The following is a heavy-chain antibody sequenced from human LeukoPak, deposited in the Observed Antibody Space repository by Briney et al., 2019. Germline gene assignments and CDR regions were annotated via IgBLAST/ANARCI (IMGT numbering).Heavy chain of an antibody. V-gene: IGHV7-4-1*02. Sequence: ASVKVSCKASGYTFTTYAMNWVRQAPGQGLEWMGWINTNTGNPTYAQGFTGRFVFSLDTSVSTAYLQISSLKADDTAVYYCARAGHCSGGTCNEWFDPWGQGTLVTVSS. CDR2: INTNTGNP. J-gene: IGHJ5*02. CDR1: GYTFTTYA. D-gene: IGHD2-15*01. CDR3: ARAGHCSGGTCNEWFDP.